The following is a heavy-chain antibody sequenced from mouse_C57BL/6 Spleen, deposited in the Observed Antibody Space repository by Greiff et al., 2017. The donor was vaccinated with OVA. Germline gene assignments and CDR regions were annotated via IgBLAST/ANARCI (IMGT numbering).Heavy chain of an antibody. Sequence: VMLVESGPGLVQPSQSLSITCTVSGFSLTSYGVHWVRQSPGKGLEWLGVIWRGGSTDYNAAFMSRLSITKDNSKSQVFFKMNSLQADDTAIYYCANAYYSNGDYAMDYWGQGTSVTVSS. CDR1: GFSLTSYG. CDR2: IWRGGST. V-gene: IGHV2-5*01. D-gene: IGHD2-5*01. J-gene: IGHJ4*01. CDR3: ANAYYSNGDYAMDY.